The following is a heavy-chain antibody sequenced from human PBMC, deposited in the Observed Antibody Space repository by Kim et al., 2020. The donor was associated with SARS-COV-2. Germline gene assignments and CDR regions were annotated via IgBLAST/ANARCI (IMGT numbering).Heavy chain of an antibody. D-gene: IGHD5-18*01. J-gene: IGHJ4*02. CDR2: ISSSGSTI. CDR1: GFTFSSYE. V-gene: IGHV3-48*03. Sequence: GGSLRLSCAASGFTFSSYEMNWVRQAPGKGLEWVSYISSSGSTIYYADSVKGRFTISRDNAKNSLYLQMNSLRAEDTAVYYCARDLQSWTEGYSYGPYFDYWGQGTLVTVSS. CDR3: ARDLQSWTEGYSYGPYFDY.